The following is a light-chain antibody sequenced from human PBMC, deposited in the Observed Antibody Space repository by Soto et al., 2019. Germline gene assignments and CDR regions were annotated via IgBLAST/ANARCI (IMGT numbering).Light chain of an antibody. J-gene: IGKJ4*01. Sequence: DVQMTQSPSSLSASVGDRVTITCRASQDIRNELGWYQHKAGQAPKRLIFGASTLQRGVPSRFSGSGSGTEFSLTITSLHTEDFATYFCLQFNAHPPPFGGGTKVENK. CDR1: QDIRNE. CDR2: GAS. V-gene: IGKV1-17*01. CDR3: LQFNAHPPP.